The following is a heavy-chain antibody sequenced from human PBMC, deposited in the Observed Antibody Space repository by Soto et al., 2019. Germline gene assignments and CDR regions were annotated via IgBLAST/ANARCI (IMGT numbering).Heavy chain of an antibody. D-gene: IGHD3-22*01. J-gene: IGHJ4*02. CDR3: ARPRAYYYDSSGYHESLDY. CDR2: IIPIFGTA. CDR1: GGTFSSYA. V-gene: IGHV1-69*01. Sequence: QVQLVQSGAEVKKPGSSVKVSCKASGGTFSSYAISWVRQAPGQGLEWMGGIIPIFGTANYAQKFQGRVTITADESTSTAYMELSSLRSEDMAVYYCARPRAYYYDSSGYHESLDYWGQGTLVTVSS.